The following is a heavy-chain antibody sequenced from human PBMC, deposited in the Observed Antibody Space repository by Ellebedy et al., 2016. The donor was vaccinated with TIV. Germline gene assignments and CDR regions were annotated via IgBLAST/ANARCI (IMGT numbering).Heavy chain of an antibody. V-gene: IGHV4-34*10. Sequence: MPSETLSLTCGVYGGPFSGYYWSRIRQPPGKGLEWLGEINHSGSTNYNPSVKSRITMSVDTHREQFSLKLSSVTAADTAVYYCAAGWVPAAPLQPWGQGTLVTVSS. D-gene: IGHD2-2*01. CDR1: GGPFSGYY. CDR2: INHSGST. J-gene: IGHJ5*02. CDR3: AAGWVPAAPLQP.